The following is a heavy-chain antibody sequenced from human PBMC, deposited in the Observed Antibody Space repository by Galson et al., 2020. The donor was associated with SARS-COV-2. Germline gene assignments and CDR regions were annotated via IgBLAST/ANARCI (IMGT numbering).Heavy chain of an antibody. V-gene: IGHV3-23*01. Sequence: GGSLRLSCAASGFSFSDYAMSWVRQAPGKGLQWVSSISGSGGVTFYADSVKGRFAISRDNSKNTLYLHMNSLRADDTALYYCAKRSPFSGPGGHIGWGIDYWGQGTLVTVSS. CDR1: GFSFSDYA. CDR2: ISGSGGVT. J-gene: IGHJ4*02. CDR3: AKRSPFSGPGGHIGWGIDY. D-gene: IGHD3-10*01.